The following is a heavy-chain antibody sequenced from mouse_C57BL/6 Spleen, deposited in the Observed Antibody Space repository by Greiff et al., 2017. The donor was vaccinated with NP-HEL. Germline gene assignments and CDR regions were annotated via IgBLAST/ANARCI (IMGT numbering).Heavy chain of an antibody. CDR3: ALYGSNLFDY. V-gene: IGHV5-17*01. Sequence: EVMLVESGGGLVKPGGSLKLSCAASGFTFSDYGMHWVRQAPEKGLEWVAYISSGSSTIYYADTVKGRFTISRDNAKNTLFLQMTSLRSEDTAMYYCALYGSNLFDYWGQGTTLTVSS. CDR2: ISSGSSTI. CDR1: GFTFSDYG. J-gene: IGHJ2*01. D-gene: IGHD1-1*01.